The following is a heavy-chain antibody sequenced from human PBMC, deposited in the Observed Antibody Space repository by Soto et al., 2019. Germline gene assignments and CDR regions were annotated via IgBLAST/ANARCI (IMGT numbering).Heavy chain of an antibody. CDR1: GYTFTSYG. Sequence: QVPLVQSGAEVKKPGASVKVSCKASGYTFTSYGISWVRQAPGQGLEWMGWISAYNGNTNYAQKLQGRVTMTTDTSTSTAYLELRSLRSDDTAVYYCARESPIVVVPAARIIDYWGQGTLVTVSS. D-gene: IGHD2-2*01. CDR2: ISAYNGNT. V-gene: IGHV1-18*01. J-gene: IGHJ4*02. CDR3: ARESPIVVVPAARIIDY.